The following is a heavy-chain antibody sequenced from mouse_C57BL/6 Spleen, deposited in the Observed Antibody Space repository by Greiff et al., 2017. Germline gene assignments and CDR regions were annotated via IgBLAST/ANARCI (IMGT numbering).Heavy chain of an antibody. CDR2: IDPETGGT. V-gene: IGHV1-15*01. CDR3: TRVGGTTDFDY. J-gene: IGHJ2*01. D-gene: IGHD4-1*01. Sequence: VQLQESGAELVRPGASVKLSCKASGYTFTDYEMHWVKQTPVHGLEWIGAIDPETGGTAYNQKFKGKAILTADKSSSTAYMELRSLTSEDSGVCCCTRVGGTTDFDYWGQGTTLTVSS. CDR1: GYTFTDYE.